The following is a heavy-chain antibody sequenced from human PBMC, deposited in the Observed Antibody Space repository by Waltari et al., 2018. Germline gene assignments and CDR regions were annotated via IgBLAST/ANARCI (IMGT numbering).Heavy chain of an antibody. J-gene: IGHJ4*02. V-gene: IGHV4-38-2*01. CDR2: IYHSGST. Sequence: QVQLQESGPGLVKPSETLSLTCAVSGYSISSGYYWGWIRQPPGKGLKWIGCIYHSGSTAHNPSRKCRVTRPGDTPKSRFSVQLRSVYAADTAVYYRASDGGAGAQDYWGQGTLVTVSS. D-gene: IGHD1-26*01. CDR3: ASDGGAGAQDY. CDR1: GYSISSGYY.